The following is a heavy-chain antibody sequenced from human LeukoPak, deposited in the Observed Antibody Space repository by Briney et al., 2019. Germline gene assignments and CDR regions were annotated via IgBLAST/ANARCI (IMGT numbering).Heavy chain of an antibody. Sequence: GGSLTLSCAASVFILSNYAMNWVRRAPGKGLEGVSSISGNGNDMNNGHSVKGRFTISRDNTRNSLYLQMDSLRVEDTAIYYCVRIPNGANFPNWFDPWGQGTLVTVSS. CDR3: VRIPNGANFPNWFDP. J-gene: IGHJ5*02. D-gene: IGHD4/OR15-4a*01. CDR2: ISGNGNDM. CDR1: VFILSNYA. V-gene: IGHV3-21*01.